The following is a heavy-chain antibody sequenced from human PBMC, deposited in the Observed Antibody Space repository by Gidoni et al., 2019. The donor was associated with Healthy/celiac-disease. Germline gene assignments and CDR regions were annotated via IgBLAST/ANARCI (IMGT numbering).Heavy chain of an antibody. CDR2: IDWDDDK. J-gene: IGHJ6*02. D-gene: IGHD6-13*01. V-gene: IGHV2-70*15. Sequence: QVTLRESGPALVKPTQTLTLTCTFSGFSLSTSGMCVSWIRQPPGKALEWLARIDWDDDKYYSTSLKTRLTISKDTSKNQVVLTMTNMDPVDTATYYCARLLQQLGPLGVHGMDVWGQGTTVTVSS. CDR1: GFSLSTSGMC. CDR3: ARLLQQLGPLGVHGMDV.